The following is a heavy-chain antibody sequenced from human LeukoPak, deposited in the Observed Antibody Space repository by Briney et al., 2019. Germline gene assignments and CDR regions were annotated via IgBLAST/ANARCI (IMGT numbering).Heavy chain of an antibody. CDR2: IIGSGGTT. D-gene: IGHD2-21*01. CDR1: GFSFGRFA. CDR3: AKKEGDTYFSWYMDV. J-gene: IGHJ6*03. V-gene: IGHV3-23*01. Sequence: GGSLRLSCAASGFSFGRFAMSWVRQAPGKGLEWVSGIIGSGGTTFYADSVKGRFTISRDNSKNTLYLQMNSLRAEDTAIYYCAKKEGDTYFSWYMDVWGKGTTVTVSS.